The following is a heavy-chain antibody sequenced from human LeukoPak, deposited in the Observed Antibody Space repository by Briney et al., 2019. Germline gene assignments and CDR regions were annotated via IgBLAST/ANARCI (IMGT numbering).Heavy chain of an antibody. D-gene: IGHD6-13*01. CDR1: GYTFTSYD. Sequence: GASVKASCKASGYTFTSYDINWVRQATGQGLEWMGWMNPNSGNTGYAQKFQGRVTITRNTSISTAYMELSSLRSEDTAVYYCARGVSWSGFDPWGQGTLVTVSS. CDR2: MNPNSGNT. J-gene: IGHJ5*02. CDR3: ARGVSWSGFDP. V-gene: IGHV1-8*03.